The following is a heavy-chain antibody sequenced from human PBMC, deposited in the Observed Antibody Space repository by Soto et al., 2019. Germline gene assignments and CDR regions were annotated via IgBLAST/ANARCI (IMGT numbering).Heavy chain of an antibody. Sequence: SQTLSLTCAISGDSVSSNSAAWNWIRQSPSRGLEWLGRTYYRSKWYNDYAVSVKSRITINPDTSKNQFSLQLNSVTPEDTAVYYVERDLGVRTGTEGHYSYGMDVWGQRTTVTVSS. D-gene: IGHD1-1*01. V-gene: IGHV6-1*01. CDR1: GDSVSSNSAA. CDR3: ERDLGVRTGTEGHYSYGMDV. J-gene: IGHJ6*02. CDR2: TYYRSKWYN.